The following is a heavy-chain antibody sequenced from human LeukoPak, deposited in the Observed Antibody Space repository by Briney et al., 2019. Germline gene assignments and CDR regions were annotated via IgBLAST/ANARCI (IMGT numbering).Heavy chain of an antibody. J-gene: IGHJ4*02. CDR2: IFPIFGTP. Sequence: SVKVSCKASGGTLNRNALGWLRQAPGQGLEWMGGIFPIFGTPNYAQRFQGRVTITADESTSTVSMELSGLRSEDTAVYYCTRDSYYYDTSGYPVLIWGQGTLVTVSS. CDR3: TRDSYYYDTSGYPVLI. D-gene: IGHD3-22*01. V-gene: IGHV1-69*13. CDR1: GGTLNRNA.